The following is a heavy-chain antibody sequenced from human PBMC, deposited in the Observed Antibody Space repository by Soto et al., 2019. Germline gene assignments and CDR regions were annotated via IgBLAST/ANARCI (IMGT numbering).Heavy chain of an antibody. J-gene: IGHJ5*02. V-gene: IGHV3-23*01. CDR3: AKARLDLPGSWFDP. CDR2: ISGSGGST. CDR1: GFTFSSYA. Sequence: EVQLLESGGGLVQPGGSLRLSCAASGFTFSSYAMSWVRQAPGKGLEWVSAISGSGGSTYYADSVKGRFTISRDNSKNTLYLQMNSLRAEAKAVYYCAKARLDLPGSWFDPWGQGTLVTVSS. D-gene: IGHD6-25*01.